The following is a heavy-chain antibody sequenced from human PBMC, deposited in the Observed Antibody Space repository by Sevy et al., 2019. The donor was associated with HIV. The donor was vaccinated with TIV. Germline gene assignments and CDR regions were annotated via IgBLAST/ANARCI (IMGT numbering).Heavy chain of an antibody. D-gene: IGHD3-3*01. J-gene: IGHJ5*02. CDR2: ISASGGYT. V-gene: IGHV3-23*01. CDR3: AKETTSGYFP. CDR1: GFRFNTYV. Sequence: GGSLRLSCAVSGFRFNTYVMSWVRQAPGKGLEWVSSISASGGYTYYADSVKRRFAISRDNSKNTVDLQMNSLRAEDTALYYCAKETTSGYFPWGQGTLVTVSS.